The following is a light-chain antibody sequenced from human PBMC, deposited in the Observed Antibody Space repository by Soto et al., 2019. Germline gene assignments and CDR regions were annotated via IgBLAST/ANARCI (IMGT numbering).Light chain of an antibody. Sequence: QSALTQPASVSGSPGQSITISCTGTSSDVGGYNYVSWYQQHPGKAPKLMIYDVSNRTSGVSNRFSCSKSGNTASLTSSGLPAEDEADYYCSSYTSSSTVVFGGGTKLTVL. J-gene: IGLJ2*01. CDR1: SSDVGGYNY. V-gene: IGLV2-14*01. CDR3: SSYTSSSTVV. CDR2: DVS.